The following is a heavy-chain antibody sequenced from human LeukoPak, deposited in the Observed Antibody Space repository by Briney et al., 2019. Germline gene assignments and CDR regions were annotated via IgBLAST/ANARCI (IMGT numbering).Heavy chain of an antibody. Sequence: PSETLSLTCAVYGGSFSGYYWSWIRQPPGKGLEWIGEINHSGSTNYNPSLKSRVTISVDTSKNQFSLKLSSVTAADTAVYYCALRGYSGYDKRGAFDYWGQGTLVTASS. CDR1: GGSFSGYY. V-gene: IGHV4-34*01. J-gene: IGHJ4*02. CDR2: INHSGST. D-gene: IGHD5-12*01. CDR3: ALRGYSGYDKRGAFDY.